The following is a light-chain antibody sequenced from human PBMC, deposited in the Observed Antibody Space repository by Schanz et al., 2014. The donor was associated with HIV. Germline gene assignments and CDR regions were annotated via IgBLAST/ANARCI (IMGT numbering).Light chain of an antibody. CDR1: SRDIGSYNF. CDR2: EVN. CDR3: SSYTSSSTFVV. V-gene: IGLV2-8*01. Sequence: QSALTQPPSASGSPGQSVTISCTGTSRDIGSYNFVSWYQHHPAEPPKLIIYEVNKRPSGVPNRFSGSKSGNTASLTVSGLQADDEADYYCSSYTSSSTFVVFGGGTKLTVL. J-gene: IGLJ2*01.